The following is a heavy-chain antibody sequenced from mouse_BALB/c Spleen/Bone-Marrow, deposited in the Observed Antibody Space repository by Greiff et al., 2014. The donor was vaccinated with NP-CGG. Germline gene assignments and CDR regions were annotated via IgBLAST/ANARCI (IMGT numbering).Heavy chain of an antibody. V-gene: IGHV1S81*02. CDR1: GYTSTSYW. Sequence: VKLQESGAELVKPGASVKLSCKASGYTSTSYWMQWVKQRPGQGLEWIGEINPSNGRINYNEKFKSKATLTVDKSSSTAYMQLSSLTSEDSAVYYCARKYYGSSYVWYFDVWGAGTTVTVSS. D-gene: IGHD1-1*01. CDR3: ARKYYGSSYVWYFDV. J-gene: IGHJ1*01. CDR2: INPSNGRI.